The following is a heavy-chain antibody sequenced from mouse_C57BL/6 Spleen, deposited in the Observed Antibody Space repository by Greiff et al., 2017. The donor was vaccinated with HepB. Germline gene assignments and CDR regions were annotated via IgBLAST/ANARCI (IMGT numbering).Heavy chain of an antibody. CDR3: ARSYGSSYAMDY. CDR1: GCTFTSYW. Sequence: QVQLQQPGAELVRPGTSVKLSCKASGCTFTSYWMHWVKQRPGQGLEWIGVIDPSDSYTNYNQKFKGKATLTVDTSSSTAYMQLSSLTSEDSAVYYCARSYGSSYAMDYWGQGTSVTVSS. D-gene: IGHD1-1*01. J-gene: IGHJ4*01. CDR2: IDPSDSYT. V-gene: IGHV1-59*01.